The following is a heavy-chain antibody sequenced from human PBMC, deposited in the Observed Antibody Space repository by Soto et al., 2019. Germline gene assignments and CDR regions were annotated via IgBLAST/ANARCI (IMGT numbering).Heavy chain of an antibody. J-gene: IGHJ4*02. Sequence: QVQLVESGGGVVQPGRSLRLSCAGSGFTFSNYGMHWVRQAPGKGLEWVAVIWYDGTNKYYADSVKGRFTISRDNFKKTLYLQMDSLRAEDTAVYFCVRDREAQTVTTPEGHWGQGTLVTVSS. V-gene: IGHV3-33*01. CDR1: GFTFSNYG. CDR2: IWYDGTNK. CDR3: VRDREAQTVTTPEGH. D-gene: IGHD4-17*01.